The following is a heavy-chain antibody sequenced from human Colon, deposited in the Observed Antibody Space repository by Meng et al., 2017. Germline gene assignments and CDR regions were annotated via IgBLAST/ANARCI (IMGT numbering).Heavy chain of an antibody. D-gene: IGHD4-17*01. J-gene: IGHJ5*02. Sequence: QVQLQASGPGLVWPSPTLSLTCTVSGGSVSSGSYYWSWIRQPPGKGLEWIGYIYYSGSTNYNPSLKSRDTISVDTSKNQFSLKLSSVTAADTAVYYCARNYGPWGQGTLVTVSS. CDR3: ARNYGP. CDR2: IYYSGST. V-gene: IGHV4-61*01. CDR1: GGSVSSGSYY.